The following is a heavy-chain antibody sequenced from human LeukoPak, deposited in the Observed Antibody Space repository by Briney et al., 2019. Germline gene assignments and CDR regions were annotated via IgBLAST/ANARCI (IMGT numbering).Heavy chain of an antibody. V-gene: IGHV4-4*07. Sequence: PSETLSLTCTVSGDSISSYYWSWIRQPAGKGLEWVGRIYTSGSTNYNPSLKSRVTMSVDTSKNQFSLKLSSGTAADTAVYYCAREGRGYSYAYYYYYGMDVWGQGTTVTVSS. CDR2: IYTSGST. CDR3: AREGRGYSYAYYYYYGMDV. D-gene: IGHD5-18*01. J-gene: IGHJ6*02. CDR1: GDSISSYY.